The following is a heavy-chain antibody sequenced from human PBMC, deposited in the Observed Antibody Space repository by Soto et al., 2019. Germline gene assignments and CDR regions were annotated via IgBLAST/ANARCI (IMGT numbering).Heavy chain of an antibody. CDR1: GFTFSSYA. J-gene: IGHJ6*03. V-gene: IGHV3-66*01. Sequence: GGSLRLSCATSGFTFSSYAMAWVRQAPGKGLEWVSVIYSGGSTYYADSVKGRFTISRDNSKNTLYLQMNSLRAEDTAVYYCALTYYMDVWGKGTTVTVSS. CDR2: IYSGGST. CDR3: ALTYYMDV.